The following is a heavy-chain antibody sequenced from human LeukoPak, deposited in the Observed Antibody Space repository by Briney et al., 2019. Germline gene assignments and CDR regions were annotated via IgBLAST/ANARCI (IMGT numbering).Heavy chain of an antibody. Sequence: PGGSLGLSCVASGFTFSNYWMSWVRQAPGKGLEWVANIKEDGSQKDYVDSVKGRFTISRDNAKNSVYLQMNSLRVEDTAVYYCVSQQVVPHWGQGTRVTVSS. D-gene: IGHD6-13*01. CDR3: VSQQVVPH. J-gene: IGHJ4*02. CDR2: IKEDGSQK. V-gene: IGHV3-7*01. CDR1: GFTFSNYW.